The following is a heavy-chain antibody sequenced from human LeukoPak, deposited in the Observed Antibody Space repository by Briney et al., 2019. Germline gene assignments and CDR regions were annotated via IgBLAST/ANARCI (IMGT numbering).Heavy chain of an antibody. Sequence: GGSLRLSCAASGYTFTDYAMSWVRQAPGKGLEWVSAISGSGTTTYYADSMKGRSTISRDNSKNTLYLQMNSLRVEDTAIYYCVKLGDSGSSVYNWFDSWGQGTLVTVSS. CDR2: ISGSGTTT. J-gene: IGHJ5*01. V-gene: IGHV3-23*01. CDR3: VKLGDSGSSVYNWFDS. CDR1: GYTFTDYA. D-gene: IGHD1-26*01.